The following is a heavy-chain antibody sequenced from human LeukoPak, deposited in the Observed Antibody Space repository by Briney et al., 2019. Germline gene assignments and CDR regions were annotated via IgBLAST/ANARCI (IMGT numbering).Heavy chain of an antibody. V-gene: IGHV4-59*11. J-gene: IGHJ5*02. CDR1: GGSISSHY. D-gene: IGHD3-22*01. CDR2: IYYSGST. CDR3: ARGKDYYDSSGYSNWFDP. Sequence: PSETLSLTCTVSGGSISSHYWSWIRQPPGKGLDWIGYIYYSGSTNYNPSLKSRVTISVDTSKNQFSLKLSSVTAADTAVYYCARGKDYYDSSGYSNWFDPWGQGTLVTVSS.